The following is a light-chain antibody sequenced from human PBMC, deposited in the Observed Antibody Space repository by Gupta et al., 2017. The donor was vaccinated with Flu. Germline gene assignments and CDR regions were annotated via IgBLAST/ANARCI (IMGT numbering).Light chain of an antibody. V-gene: IGLV1-51*01. J-gene: IGLJ3*02. Sequence: RVTISCSGSSSNIGNNYVSWYQGLPGTAPKLLIYDSNKRPSGIPDRFSGSESGTSATLGITGLQTGDEADYYCGTWDSRLSVWVFGGGTKLTVL. CDR1: SSNIGNNY. CDR3: GTWDSRLSVWV. CDR2: DSN.